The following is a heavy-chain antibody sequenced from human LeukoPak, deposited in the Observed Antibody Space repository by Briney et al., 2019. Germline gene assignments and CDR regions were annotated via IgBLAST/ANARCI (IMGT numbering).Heavy chain of an antibody. CDR1: GFTFSSYG. CDR3: AKDSSSSNYYYGLDV. CDR2: ISYDGSNK. D-gene: IGHD6-13*01. V-gene: IGHV3-30*18. J-gene: IGHJ6*02. Sequence: GRSLRLSCAASGFTFSSYGMHWVRQAPGKGLEWVAVISYDGSNKYYADSVKGRFTISRDNSKNTLSLQLNSLRGDDTGMYFCAKDSSSSNYYYGLDVWGQGTTVTVSS.